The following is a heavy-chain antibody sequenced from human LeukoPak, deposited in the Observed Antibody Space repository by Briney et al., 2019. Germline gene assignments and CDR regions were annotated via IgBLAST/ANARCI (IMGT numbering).Heavy chain of an antibody. D-gene: IGHD4-17*01. J-gene: IGHJ6*02. V-gene: IGHV3-7*01. CDR2: IKQDGSEK. CDR3: ASSRVTTYGYDYYYGMDV. CDR1: GFSFGNYW. Sequence: PGGSLRLSCAASGFSFGNYWMSWVRQAPGKGLEWVANIKQDGSEKNYVDSVKGRFTISRDNARNSLSLQMNSLRVEDTAVYYCASSRVTTYGYDYYYGMDVWGQGTTVTVSS.